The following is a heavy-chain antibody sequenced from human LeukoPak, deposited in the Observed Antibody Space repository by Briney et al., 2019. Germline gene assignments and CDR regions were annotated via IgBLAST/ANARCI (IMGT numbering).Heavy chain of an antibody. D-gene: IGHD6-13*01. Sequence: PGGSLRLSCAASGFTFSSYAMSWVRQAPGKGLEWVSAISGSGGSTYYADSVKGRFIISRDNSKNTLYLQMNSLRAEDTAVYYCAKDLHGSSGYGFAPGAQETLATVPS. CDR3: AKDLHGSSGYGFAP. CDR1: GFTFSSYA. V-gene: IGHV3-23*01. J-gene: IGHJ5*02. CDR2: ISGSGGST.